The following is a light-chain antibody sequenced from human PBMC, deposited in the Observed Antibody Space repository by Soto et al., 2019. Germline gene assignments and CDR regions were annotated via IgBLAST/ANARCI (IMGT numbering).Light chain of an antibody. Sequence: EIVLTQSPGTLSLSPGERATLSCRASQSVSSSYLAWYQQKPGQAPRLLIYGASSRATGIPDRFSGSGSGTDFTLTISRLEPEDFAVYYCQQCGSPPWTFGQGTKVDIK. CDR1: QSVSSSY. CDR2: GAS. CDR3: QQCGSPPWT. J-gene: IGKJ1*01. V-gene: IGKV3-20*01.